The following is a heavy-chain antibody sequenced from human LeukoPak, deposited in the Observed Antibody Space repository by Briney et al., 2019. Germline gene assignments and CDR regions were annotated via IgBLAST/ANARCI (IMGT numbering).Heavy chain of an antibody. CDR3: ARELNWDADY. CDR1: GFTFSDYS. D-gene: IGHD1-1*01. V-gene: IGHV3-11*06. CDR2: MSSSSRYT. J-gene: IGHJ4*02. Sequence: PGGSLRLSCAASGFTFSDYSMSWIRQAPGKGLEWLSYMSSSSRYTNYADSVKGRFTISRDNAKNSLYPQMNSLRAEDTAVYYCARELNWDADYWGQGTLVTVSS.